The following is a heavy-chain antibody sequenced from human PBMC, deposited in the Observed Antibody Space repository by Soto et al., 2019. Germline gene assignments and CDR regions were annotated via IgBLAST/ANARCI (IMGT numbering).Heavy chain of an antibody. Sequence: GGSLRLSCAASGFTFSSYGMHWVRQAPGKGLEWVAVISYDGSNKYYADSVKGRFTISRDNSKNTLYLQMNSLRAEDTAVYYCAKVGIIWTARFNFDDWGQGTLVPVS. J-gene: IGHJ4*02. CDR1: GFTFSSYG. CDR3: AKVGIIWTARFNFDD. D-gene: IGHD2-21*02. V-gene: IGHV3-30*18. CDR2: ISYDGSNK.